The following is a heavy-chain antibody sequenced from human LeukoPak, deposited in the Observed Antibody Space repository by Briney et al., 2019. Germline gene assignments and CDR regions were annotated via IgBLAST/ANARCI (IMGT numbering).Heavy chain of an antibody. CDR1: GYTFTGYY. Sequence: ASVKVSCKASGYTFTGYYRHWVRQAPRQGLEWMGWINPNSGGTNYAQKFQGRVTMTRDTSISTAYMELSRLRSDDTAVYYCASLAPHQLLPFDYWGQGTLVIVSS. J-gene: IGHJ4*02. CDR3: ASLAPHQLLPFDY. CDR2: INPNSGGT. V-gene: IGHV1-2*02. D-gene: IGHD2-2*01.